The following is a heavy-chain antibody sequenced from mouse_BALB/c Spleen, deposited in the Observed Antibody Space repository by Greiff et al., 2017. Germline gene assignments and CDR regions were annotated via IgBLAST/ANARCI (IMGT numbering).Heavy chain of an antibody. CDR2: IYPYNGGT. D-gene: IGHD1-1*01. Sequence: EVKLMESGPELVKPGASVKISCKASGYTFTDYNMHWVKQSHGKSLEWIGYIYPYNGGTGYNQKFKSKATLTVDNSSSTAYMELRSLTSEDSAVYYCARDHGSSPAWFAYWGQGTLVTVSA. CDR3: ARDHGSSPAWFAY. J-gene: IGHJ3*01. CDR1: GYTFTDYN. V-gene: IGHV1S29*02.